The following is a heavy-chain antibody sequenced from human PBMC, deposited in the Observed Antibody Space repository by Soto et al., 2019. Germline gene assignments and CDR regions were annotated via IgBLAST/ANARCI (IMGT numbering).Heavy chain of an antibody. CDR2: IYWNVVK. D-gene: IGHD3-22*01. V-gene: IGHV2-5*01. CDR3: AHAVSYYDSSGYCDY. J-gene: IGHJ4*02. Sequence: SGPTLVNPTQTLTLTCTFSGFSLSTSGVGMGWIRQPPGKALEWLSLIYWNVVKRYSPSLKSRLTITKDTSKNQVVLTMTNMDPVDTATYYCAHAVSYYDSSGYCDYWGQGTLVTVSS. CDR1: GFSLSTSGVG.